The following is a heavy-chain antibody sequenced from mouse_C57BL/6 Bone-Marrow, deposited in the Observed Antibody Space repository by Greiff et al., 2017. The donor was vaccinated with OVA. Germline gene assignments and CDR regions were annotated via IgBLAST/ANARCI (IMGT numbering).Heavy chain of an antibody. J-gene: IGHJ4*01. V-gene: IGHV1-63*01. Sequence: VQLQQSGAELVRPGTSVKMSCKASGYTFTNYWIGWAKQRPGHGLEWIGDIYPGGGYTNYNEKFKGKATLTADKSSSTAYMQFSSLTSEDSASYYCARSGIYYGIYYAMDYWGQGTSIPVSS. D-gene: IGHD2-1*01. CDR2: IYPGGGYT. CDR3: ARSGIYYGIYYAMDY. CDR1: GYTFTNYW.